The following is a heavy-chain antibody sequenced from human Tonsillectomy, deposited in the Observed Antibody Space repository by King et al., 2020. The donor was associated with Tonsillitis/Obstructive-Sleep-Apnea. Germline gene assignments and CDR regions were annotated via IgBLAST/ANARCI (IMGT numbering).Heavy chain of an antibody. J-gene: IGHJ6*02. CDR1: GGSFSSYY. V-gene: IGHV4-34*01. CDR3: ARGPYNYNAMDV. CDR2: INDSGGT. Sequence: VQLQQWGAGLLKPSETLSLTCAVYGGSFSSYYWSWIRQSPGTGLEWIGEINDSGGTNYNPSLKSRVTIPLDTSKNQFSLNLSSATAADTAVYYCARGPYNYNAMDVWGQGTTVTVSS.